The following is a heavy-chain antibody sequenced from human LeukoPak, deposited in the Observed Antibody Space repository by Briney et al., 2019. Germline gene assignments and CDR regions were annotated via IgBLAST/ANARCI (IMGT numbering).Heavy chain of an antibody. CDR2: ISYDGSNK. D-gene: IGHD3-10*01. Sequence: PGGSLRLSCAASGFTFSSYAMHWVRQAPGKGLEWVAVISYDGSNKYYADSVKGRFTISRGNSKNTLYLQMNSLRAEDTAVYYCARDGGSGSYHYFDYWGQGTLVTVSS. V-gene: IGHV3-30-3*01. CDR3: ARDGGSGSYHYFDY. CDR1: GFTFSSYA. J-gene: IGHJ4*02.